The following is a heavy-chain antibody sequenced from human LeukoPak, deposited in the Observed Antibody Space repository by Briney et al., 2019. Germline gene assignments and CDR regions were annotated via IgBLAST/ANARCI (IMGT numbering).Heavy chain of an antibody. CDR3: ARPVGHIDY. D-gene: IGHD1-26*01. V-gene: IGHV3-48*01. J-gene: IGHJ4*02. Sequence: GGSLRLSCAASGFTFRTYSMNWVRQAPGKGLEWVSYITSDSNTIYYADSVKGRFTISRDNAKNSLYLQMNSLRAEDTAVYYCARPVGHIDYWGQGTLVTVSS. CDR2: ITSDSNTI. CDR1: GFTFRTYS.